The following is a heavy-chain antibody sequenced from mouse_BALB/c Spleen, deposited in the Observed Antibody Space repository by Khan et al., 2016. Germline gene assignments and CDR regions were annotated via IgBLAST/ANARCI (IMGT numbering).Heavy chain of an antibody. CDR3: ARSYFRYFAMDH. D-gene: IGHD1-2*01. J-gene: IGHJ4*01. Sequence: QVQLQQSGTELPRPGASVKLSCKASGYTFTDYYLHWVMQRTGQGLEWIGEIFPGSGSTYYNEKFKGKASLTADTSSSTAYMQLSSLTSEDSAVYFCARSYFRYFAMDHWGQGAFGTVS. V-gene: IGHV1-77*01. CDR2: IFPGSGST. CDR1: GYTFTDYY.